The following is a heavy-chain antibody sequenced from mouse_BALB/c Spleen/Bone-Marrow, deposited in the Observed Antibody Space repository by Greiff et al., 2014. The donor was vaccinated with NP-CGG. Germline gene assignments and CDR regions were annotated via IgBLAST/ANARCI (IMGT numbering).Heavy chain of an antibody. Sequence: VQLKQSGAALVKPGASVKLSCTASGFNIKDTYMHWVKQRPEQGLEWIGRIDPANGNTKYDPKFQGKATITAGTSSNTAYLQLSSLTSEDTAVYYCANYYYGSHFDYWSQGTTLTVSS. V-gene: IGHV14-3*02. CDR1: GFNIKDTY. CDR3: ANYYYGSHFDY. CDR2: IDPANGNT. D-gene: IGHD1-1*01. J-gene: IGHJ2*01.